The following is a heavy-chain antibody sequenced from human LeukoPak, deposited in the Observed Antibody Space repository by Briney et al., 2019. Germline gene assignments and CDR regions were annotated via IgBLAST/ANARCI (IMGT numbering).Heavy chain of an antibody. CDR1: GGSISSGNYH. CDR2: ICTCGTT. V-gene: IGHV4-61*02. CDR3: AREPDGYNPFDY. D-gene: IGHD5-24*01. Sequence: SQTLSLTCTVPGGSISSGNYHWNWIRQPAGKGLEWIGRICTCGTTYYNPSLKSRVTISVDTSKNQFSLNLASVTAADTAVYYCAREPDGYNPFDYWGQGTLLTVSS. J-gene: IGHJ4*02.